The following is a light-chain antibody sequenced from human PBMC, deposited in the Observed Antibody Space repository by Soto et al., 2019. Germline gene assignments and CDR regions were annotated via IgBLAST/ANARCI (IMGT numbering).Light chain of an antibody. CDR1: QSISAW. CDR3: QQYTNTNNPWM. V-gene: IGKV1-5*01. J-gene: IGKJ1*01. Sequence: DIQMTQSPSTLSASVVDRVTITCRARQSISAWLAWYQQKPGKAPKLLIHDASSLESGVPSRFSGSGSGTEFTLIISGLQPDDSATYYCQQYTNTNNPWMFGQGTKVDIK. CDR2: DAS.